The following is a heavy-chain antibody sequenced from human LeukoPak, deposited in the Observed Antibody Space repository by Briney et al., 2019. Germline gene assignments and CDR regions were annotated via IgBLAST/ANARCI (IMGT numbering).Heavy chain of an antibody. CDR2: INSDSSAI. V-gene: IGHV3-48*01. CDR3: ARSYTGYDL. Sequence: GGSLRLSCVASGFTLSSYSMNWVRPAPGKGLDWISGINSDSSAIYYADSVKGRFTISRDNAKNSLYLQMNSLRAEDTAVYYCARSYTGYDLWGQGTLVTVSS. CDR1: GFTLSSYS. J-gene: IGHJ4*02. D-gene: IGHD5-12*01.